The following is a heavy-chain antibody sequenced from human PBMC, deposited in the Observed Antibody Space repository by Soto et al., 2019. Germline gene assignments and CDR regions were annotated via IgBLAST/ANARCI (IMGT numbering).Heavy chain of an antibody. CDR1: GFTFSTFA. D-gene: IGHD3-10*01. V-gene: IGHV3-23*01. J-gene: IGHJ4*02. Sequence: GGSLRLSCAASGFTFSTFAMTWVRQAPGKGLEWVSSISGSDGNTYYAESVKGRFTISRDNARYTVYLQMNSLRADDTAIYYWAREIVYGALHFFDYWGQGALVTVSS. CDR3: AREIVYGALHFFDY. CDR2: ISGSDGNT.